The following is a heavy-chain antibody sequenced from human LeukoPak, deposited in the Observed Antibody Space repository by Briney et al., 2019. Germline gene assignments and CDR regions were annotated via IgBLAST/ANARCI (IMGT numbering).Heavy chain of an antibody. V-gene: IGHV4-30-4*07. J-gene: IGHJ3*02. CDR3: ARDDYGVDAFDI. CDR1: GGSISSGGYS. Sequence: SQTLSLTCAVSGGSISSGGYSWSWIRQPPGKGLEWIGYIYYSGSTYYNPSLKSRVTISVDTSKNQFSLKLSSVTAADTAVYYCARDDYGVDAFDIWGQGTMVTVSS. D-gene: IGHD4-17*01. CDR2: IYYSGST.